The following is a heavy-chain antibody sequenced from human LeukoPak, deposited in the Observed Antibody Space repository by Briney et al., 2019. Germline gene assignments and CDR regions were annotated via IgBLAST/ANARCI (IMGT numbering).Heavy chain of an antibody. Sequence: HAGGSLRLSCAASGFTFSSHWMSWVRQAPGKGLKWVANINLDGSEKYYVDSVKGRFTISRDNAKNSLYLQMNSLRAEDTAVYFCAREGVVVGMEGFDYWGQGTLVTVSS. D-gene: IGHD3-22*01. V-gene: IGHV3-7*01. CDR3: AREGVVVGMEGFDY. J-gene: IGHJ4*02. CDR1: GFTFSSHW. CDR2: INLDGSEK.